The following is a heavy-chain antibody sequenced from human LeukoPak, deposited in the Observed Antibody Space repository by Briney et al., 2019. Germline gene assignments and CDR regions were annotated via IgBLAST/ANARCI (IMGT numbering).Heavy chain of an antibody. D-gene: IGHD3-10*01. V-gene: IGHV3-23*01. CDR2: ISGSGGST. J-gene: IGHJ4*02. CDR3: ANQYYYGSGSPKRRYYFDY. CDR1: GFTCSSYA. Sequence: PGGSLRLSCAASGFTCSSYAMSWVRQAPGKGLEWVSAISGSGGSTYYADSVKGRFTISRDNSKNTLYLQMNSLRAEDTAVYYCANQYYYGSGSPKRRYYFDYWGQGTLVTVSS.